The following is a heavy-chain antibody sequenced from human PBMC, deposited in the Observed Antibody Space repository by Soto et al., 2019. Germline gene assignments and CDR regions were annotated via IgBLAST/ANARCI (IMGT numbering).Heavy chain of an antibody. J-gene: IGHJ6*02. V-gene: IGHV1-8*01. Sequence: QVQLVQSGAEVKKPGASVKVSCKASGYTFTSYDINWVRQATGQGLESMGWMNPNTGNAGYAQKFQGRVTMTRNTSISTAYMELSSLASEDTAVYYYAREGYSTAGYYYYGMDVWGQGTTVTVSS. D-gene: IGHD6-13*01. CDR2: MNPNTGNA. CDR1: GYTFTSYD. CDR3: AREGYSTAGYYYYGMDV.